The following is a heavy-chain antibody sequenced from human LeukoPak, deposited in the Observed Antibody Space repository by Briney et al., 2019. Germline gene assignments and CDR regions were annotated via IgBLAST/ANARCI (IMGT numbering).Heavy chain of an antibody. CDR2: ISAYNGNT. Sequence: GASVKVSCKASGYTFTSYGIGWVRQAPGQGLEWMGWISAYNGNTNYAQKLQGRVTMTTDTSTSTAYMELRSLRSDDTAVYYCARDCSGGSCYDLDYWGQGTLVTVSS. V-gene: IGHV1-18*01. J-gene: IGHJ4*02. D-gene: IGHD2-15*01. CDR3: ARDCSGGSCYDLDY. CDR1: GYTFTSYG.